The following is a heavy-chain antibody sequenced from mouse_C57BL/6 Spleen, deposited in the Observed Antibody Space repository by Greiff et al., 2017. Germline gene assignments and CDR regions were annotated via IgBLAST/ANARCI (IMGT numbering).Heavy chain of an antibody. Sequence: EVKLVESGPGLVKPSQSLSLTCSVTGYSITSGYYWNWIRQFPGNKLEWMGYISYDGSNNYNPSLKNRISITRDTSKNQFFLKLNSGTTEDTATYYCARSYDYDGGDYWGQGTTLTVSS. CDR1: GYSITSGYY. CDR2: ISYDGSN. CDR3: ARSYDYDGGDY. D-gene: IGHD2-4*01. J-gene: IGHJ2*01. V-gene: IGHV3-6*01.